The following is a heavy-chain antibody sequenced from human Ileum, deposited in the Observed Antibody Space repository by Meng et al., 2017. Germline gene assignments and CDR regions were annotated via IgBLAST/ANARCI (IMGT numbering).Heavy chain of an antibody. D-gene: IGHD3-10*01. V-gene: IGHV4-38-2*01. CDR2: INHSGRT. CDR3: ARYQNYGFYFDY. CDR1: SYSISSGYY. Sequence: SETLSLTCRVSSYSISSGYYWSWIRQFPGQGQEWIATINHSGRTYYNPSLQSRVTISVDTSLNQFSLNVNSVTAADTAVYYCARYQNYGFYFDYWGQGTLVTVSS. J-gene: IGHJ4*02.